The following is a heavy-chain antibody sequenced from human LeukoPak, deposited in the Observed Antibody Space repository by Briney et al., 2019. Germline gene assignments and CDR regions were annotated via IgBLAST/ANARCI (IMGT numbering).Heavy chain of an antibody. J-gene: IGHJ3*02. CDR2: IDRNGDST. V-gene: IGHV3-20*04. CDR3: ARSPRIVVVPAAMGAFDI. Sequence: GGSLRLSCAASGFTFDDYGMSWVRQAPGKGLEWVSGIDRNGDSTGYADSVEGRFTISRDNAKNSLYLQMNSLRAEDTAVYYCARSPRIVVVPAAMGAFDIWGQGTMVTVSS. D-gene: IGHD2-2*01. CDR1: GFTFDDYG.